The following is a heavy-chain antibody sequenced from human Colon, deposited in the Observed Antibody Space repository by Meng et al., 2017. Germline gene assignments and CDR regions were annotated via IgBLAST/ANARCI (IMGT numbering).Heavy chain of an antibody. V-gene: IGHV3-20*04. J-gene: IGHJ4*02. CDR2: SNWNGGST. D-gene: IGHD1-26*01. Sequence: GGSLRLSCAASGFTFDDYGMSWVRQAPGKGLEWVSGSNWNGGSTGYADSVKGRFTISRDNAKNSLYLQMNSLRAEDTALYYCARDLHSGSYTDYWGQGTLVTVSS. CDR3: ARDLHSGSYTDY. CDR1: GFTFDDYG.